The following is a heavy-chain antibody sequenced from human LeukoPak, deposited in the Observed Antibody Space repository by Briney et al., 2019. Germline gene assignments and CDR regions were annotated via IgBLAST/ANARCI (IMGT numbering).Heavy chain of an antibody. CDR1: GGTFSSYA. CDR2: IIPIFGTA. CDR3: ARGPVDMVATISYYYYYMDV. D-gene: IGHD5-12*01. V-gene: IGHV1-69*05. Sequence: SVKVSCKASGGTFSSYAISWVRQAPGQGLEWMGGIIPIFGTANYAQKFQGRVTITTDESTSTAYMELSSLRSEDTAVYYCARGPVDMVATISYYYYYMDVWGKGTTVTVSS. J-gene: IGHJ6*03.